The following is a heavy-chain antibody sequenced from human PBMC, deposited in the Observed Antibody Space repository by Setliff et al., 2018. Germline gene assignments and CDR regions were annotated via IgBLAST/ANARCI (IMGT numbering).Heavy chain of an antibody. CDR2: TSYDGKNN. V-gene: IGHV3-33*05. CDR1: GFVFGTYG. CDR3: ARAQNIFAGNLDS. J-gene: IGHJ4*02. Sequence: PGESLKISCAASGFVFGTYGMHWVRQAPGKGLEWLAVTSYDGKNNYYGDSVKGRFTISRDNSQNTVYLQMNALSGDDTALYFCARAQNIFAGNLDSWGQGTLVTVPQ.